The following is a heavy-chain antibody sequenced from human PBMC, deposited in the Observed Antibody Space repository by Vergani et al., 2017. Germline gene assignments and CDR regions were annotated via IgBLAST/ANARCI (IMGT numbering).Heavy chain of an antibody. J-gene: IGHJ5*02. Sequence: QVQLVQSGAEVKKPESSVKVSCKASGGTFSSYAISWVRQAPGQGLEWMGGIIPIFGTANYAQKFQGRVTITADESTSTAYMELSSLRSEDTAVYYCAREGVAYCSSTSCYTHWFDPWGQGTLVTVSS. CDR3: AREGVAYCSSTSCYTHWFDP. CDR1: GGTFSSYA. D-gene: IGHD2-2*02. V-gene: IGHV1-69*01. CDR2: IIPIFGTA.